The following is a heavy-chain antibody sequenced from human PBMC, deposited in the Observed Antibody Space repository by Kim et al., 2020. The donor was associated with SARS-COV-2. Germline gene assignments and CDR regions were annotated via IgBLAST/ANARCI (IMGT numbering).Heavy chain of an antibody. J-gene: IGHJ4*01. CDR2: TRNKANSYTT. CDR1: GFSFSDHY. Sequence: GGSLRLSCAASGFSFSDHYMDWVRQAPGKGLEWVGRTRNKANSYTTEYAASVKGRFTISRDDSKNSVYLQMNSLKAEDTAVYYCTRGLAANYFDCWGQGT. V-gene: IGHV3-72*01. CDR3: TRGLAANYFDC. D-gene: IGHD2-15*01.